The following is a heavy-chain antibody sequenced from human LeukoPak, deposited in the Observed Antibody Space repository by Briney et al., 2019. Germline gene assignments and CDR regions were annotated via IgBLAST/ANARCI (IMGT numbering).Heavy chain of an antibody. J-gene: IGHJ5*02. CDR2: VSHTGTT. D-gene: IGHD2-8*01. V-gene: IGHV4-38-2*01. Sequence: SETLSLTCVVSGFSISTHFWGWIRQSPGKGLEWIGCVSHTGTTYYNPSLKSRVTISIDMSKNHFSLNVTSVTATDTAVYYCARVSGVLMMYAPSVLPDLWGQGTRVTVSS. CDR3: ARVSGVLMMYAPSVLPDL. CDR1: GFSISTHF.